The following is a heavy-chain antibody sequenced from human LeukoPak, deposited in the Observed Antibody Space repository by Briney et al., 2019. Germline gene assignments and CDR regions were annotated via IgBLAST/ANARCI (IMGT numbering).Heavy chain of an antibody. CDR2: ISYDGSYQ. D-gene: IGHD3-10*01. Sequence: QPGRSLRLSCAASGFTFSTYGMHWVRQAPGKGLECVAVISYDGSYQYYADSVKGRFTISRDNSNNTLFLQMNSLRVEDTAVYYCAKDLPTYGSGSPSVDNWGQGTLVTVSS. CDR3: AKDLPTYGSGSPSVDN. J-gene: IGHJ4*02. V-gene: IGHV3-30*18. CDR1: GFTFSTYG.